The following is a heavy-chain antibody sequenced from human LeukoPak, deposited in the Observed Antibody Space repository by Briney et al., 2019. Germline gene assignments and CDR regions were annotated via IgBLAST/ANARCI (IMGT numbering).Heavy chain of an antibody. CDR3: ARQLGSEDPYSMDV. V-gene: IGHV5-51*01. J-gene: IGHJ6*03. D-gene: IGHD3-10*01. Sequence: GESLKISCKGSGYSFTSYWIGWVRQMPGKGLEGMGIIYPGGSDTRYSPSFQGQVTISADKSISTAYLTWSSLKASDTAMYSCARQLGSEDPYSMDVWGKGTTVTVSS. CDR1: GYSFTSYW. CDR2: IYPGGSDT.